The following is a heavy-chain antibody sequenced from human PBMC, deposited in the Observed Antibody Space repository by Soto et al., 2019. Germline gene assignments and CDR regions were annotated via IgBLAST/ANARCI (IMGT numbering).Heavy chain of an antibody. Sequence: GSLGLPCAASWFRLRRKQIIRVRPAPGKGLEWVSVIYSGGATYYADPVKGRFYISRDNSKNTVSLHMNSLRAEDMALYYCAKDRPRRTSGYFFDYWGQGTPVTVSS. CDR1: WFRLRRKQ. D-gene: IGHD1-1*01. J-gene: IGHJ4*02. CDR3: AKDRPRRTSGYFFDY. CDR2: IYSGGAT. V-gene: IGHV3-53*01.